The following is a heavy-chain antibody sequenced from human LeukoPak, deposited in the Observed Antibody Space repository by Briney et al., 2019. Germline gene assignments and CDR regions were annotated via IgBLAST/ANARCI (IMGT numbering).Heavy chain of an antibody. D-gene: IGHD3-22*01. Sequence: GGSLRLACAASGFTVSNNYMSWVRQAPGKGLEWVSVIYSGGSTYYADSVKGRFTISRDNSKNTLYLQMDSLRAEDTAVYYCARDSRQDYYDSSGYLWFAFDIWGQGTMVTVSS. CDR2: IYSGGST. J-gene: IGHJ3*02. V-gene: IGHV3-53*01. CDR3: ARDSRQDYYDSSGYLWFAFDI. CDR1: GFTVSNNY.